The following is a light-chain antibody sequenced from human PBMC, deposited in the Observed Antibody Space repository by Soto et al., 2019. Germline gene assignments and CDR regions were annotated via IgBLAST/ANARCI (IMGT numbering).Light chain of an antibody. J-gene: IGKJ2*01. Sequence: DIVLTQTPLSSPVTLGQPASISCRSSQSLVHSDGNTYLSWFHQRPGQPPRLLIDKVSNRFSGVPGRFRGSGAGTDFTLKISRVEAEDVGIYFCMQATQYRPYTFGQGTKLEIK. CDR1: QSLVHSDGNTY. V-gene: IGKV2-24*01. CDR3: MQATQYRPYT. CDR2: KVS.